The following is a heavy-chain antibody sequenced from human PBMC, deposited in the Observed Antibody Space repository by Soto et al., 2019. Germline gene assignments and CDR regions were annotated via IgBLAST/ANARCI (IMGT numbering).Heavy chain of an antibody. V-gene: IGHV3-53*01. J-gene: IGHJ6*02. Sequence: PGGSLRLSCAASGFTVSSNYMSWVRQAPGKGLEWVSVIYSGGSTYYADSVKGRFTISRDNSKNTLYLQMNSLRAEDTAVYYCARDTPNWNQSCYYYGMDVWGQGTTVTVSS. CDR1: GFTVSSNY. D-gene: IGHD1-1*01. CDR2: IYSGGST. CDR3: ARDTPNWNQSCYYYGMDV.